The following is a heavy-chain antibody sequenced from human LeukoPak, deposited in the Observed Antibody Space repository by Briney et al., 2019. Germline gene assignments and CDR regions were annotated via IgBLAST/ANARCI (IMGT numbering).Heavy chain of an antibody. CDR1: GFSFTNAW. Sequence: GGSLRLSCAASGFSFTNAWMTWVRQAPGKGLEWVGRIRSNTEGGTTDYAAPVKGRFSISRDDSRNTLYLQMNSLRAGDTAIYYCTREHWDFDYWGQGTLVTVSP. CDR2: IRSNTEGGTT. J-gene: IGHJ4*02. CDR3: TREHWDFDY. D-gene: IGHD7-27*01. V-gene: IGHV3-15*01.